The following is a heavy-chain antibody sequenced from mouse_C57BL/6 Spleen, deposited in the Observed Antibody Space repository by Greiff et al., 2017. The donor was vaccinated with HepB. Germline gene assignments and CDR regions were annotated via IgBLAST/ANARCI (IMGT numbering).Heavy chain of an antibody. J-gene: IGHJ2*01. D-gene: IGHD4-1*01. CDR2: IYPGDGDT. Sequence: QVHVKQSGPELVKPGASVKISCKASGYAFSSSWMNWVKQRPGKGLEWIGRIYPGDGDTNYNGKFKGKATLTADKSSSTAYMQLSSLTSEDSAVYFCARRTGTYFDYWGQGTTLTVSS. CDR3: ARRTGTYFDY. V-gene: IGHV1-82*01. CDR1: GYAFSSSW.